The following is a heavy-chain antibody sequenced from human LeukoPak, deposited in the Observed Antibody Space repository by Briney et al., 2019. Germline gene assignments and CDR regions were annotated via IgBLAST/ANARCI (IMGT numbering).Heavy chain of an antibody. D-gene: IGHD5-18*01. V-gene: IGHV3-23*01. CDR1: GFTFTNYA. CDR2: ISGGGGNT. CDR3: ARHLSGVTGYTYGRGIDY. Sequence: PGGSLRLSCAASGFTFTNYAMSWIRQAPGKGLEWVSAISGGGGNTDYADSVKGRFTISRDNAKTSLYLQMISLRAEDTAVYYCARHLSGVTGYTYGRGIDYWGQGTLVTVSS. J-gene: IGHJ4*02.